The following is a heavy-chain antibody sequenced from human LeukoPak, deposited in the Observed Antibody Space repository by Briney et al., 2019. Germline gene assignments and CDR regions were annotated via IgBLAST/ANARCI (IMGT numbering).Heavy chain of an antibody. D-gene: IGHD1-26*01. CDR2: IHASGST. CDR3: ARGLVGTTGEQNWFDP. CDR1: AGSISTYY. V-gene: IGHV4-4*07. J-gene: IGHJ5*02. Sequence: SETLSLTCTVSAGSISTYYWSWIRQHAGKGLEWIGRIHASGSTNYNPSLKSRVTISVDKSNNQFSLKMRSVTAADTAVYYCARGLVGTTGEQNWFDPWGQGTLVTVSS.